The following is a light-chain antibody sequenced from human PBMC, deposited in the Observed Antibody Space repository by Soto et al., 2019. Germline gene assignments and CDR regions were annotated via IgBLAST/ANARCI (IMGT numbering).Light chain of an antibody. V-gene: IGLV1-44*01. Sequence: QSVLTQPPSASGTPGQRVTISCSGSRSNIGINTVHWYQQLPGTAPKLLIYGNNQRPSGVPDRFSGSKSGTSASLAISGLQPEDEADYNCAAWDDSLHGYVFGTGTKVTVL. CDR1: RSNIGINT. J-gene: IGLJ1*01. CDR3: AAWDDSLHGYV. CDR2: GNN.